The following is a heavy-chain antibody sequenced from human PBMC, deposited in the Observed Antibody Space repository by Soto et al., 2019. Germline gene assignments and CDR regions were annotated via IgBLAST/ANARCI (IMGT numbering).Heavy chain of an antibody. CDR2: IYPSGST. Sequence: QLQLQESGSGLVKPSQTLSLTCTVSGGSVSSGGFSWCWIRQPPGKGLEWIGYIYPSGSTYYNPSLKSRVTISLDRSKNQCSLKLTSVTAADSAVYYCARGGDYYFDSWGQGTLVTVSS. CDR3: ARGGDYYFDS. D-gene: IGHD2-21*01. CDR1: GGSVSSGGFS. J-gene: IGHJ4*02. V-gene: IGHV4-30-2*01.